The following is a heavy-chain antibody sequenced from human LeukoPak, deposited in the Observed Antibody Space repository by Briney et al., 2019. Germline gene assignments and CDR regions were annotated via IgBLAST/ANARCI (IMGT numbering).Heavy chain of an antibody. Sequence: PSETLSLTCTVSGGSISSYYWSWIRQPPGKGLEWIGYIYYSGSTNYNPSLKSRVAISVDTSKNQFSLKLSSVTAADTAVYYCARDRGGDWGFDYWGQGTLVTVSS. D-gene: IGHD2-21*02. CDR2: IYYSGST. V-gene: IGHV4-59*01. J-gene: IGHJ4*02. CDR1: GGSISSYY. CDR3: ARDRGGDWGFDY.